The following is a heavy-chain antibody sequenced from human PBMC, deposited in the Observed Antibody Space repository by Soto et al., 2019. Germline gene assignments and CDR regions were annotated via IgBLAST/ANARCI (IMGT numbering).Heavy chain of an antibody. CDR3: AREEVRFLEWLLSPRYGMDV. V-gene: IGHV1-2*02. CDR2: INPNSGGT. D-gene: IGHD3-3*01. Sequence: SVKVSCKASGYTFTGYYMHWVRQAPGQGLEWMGWINPNSGGTNYAQKFQGRVTMTRDTSISTAYMELSRLRSDDTAVYYCAREEVRFLEWLLSPRYGMDVWGQGTTVTVSS. J-gene: IGHJ6*02. CDR1: GYTFTGYY.